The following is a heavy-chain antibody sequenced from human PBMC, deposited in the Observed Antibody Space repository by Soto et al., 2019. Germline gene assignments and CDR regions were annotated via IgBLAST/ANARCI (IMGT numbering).Heavy chain of an antibody. D-gene: IGHD6-13*01. CDR2: IYPSDSDT. V-gene: IGHV5-51*01. CDR1: GYSFTSYW. CDR3: ARQLYISTWYN. J-gene: IGHJ4*02. Sequence: PGESLKISCEASGYSFTSYWTAWVRQMPGKGLEWMGIIYPSDSDTTYSPSFQGQVTISVDKSISTAYLQWSSLKTSDTAMYYCARQLYISTWYNWGQGTLVTVSS.